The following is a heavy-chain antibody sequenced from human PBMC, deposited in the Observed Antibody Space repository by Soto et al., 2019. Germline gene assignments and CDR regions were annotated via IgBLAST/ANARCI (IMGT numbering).Heavy chain of an antibody. Sequence: PGGSLRLSCAASGFTFSSYAMSWVRQAPGKGLEWVSAISGSGGSTYYADSVKGRFTISRDNSKNTLYLQMNSLRAEDTAVYYCTKESYDCSGYDYRNYFDYWGQGTLVTVSS. J-gene: IGHJ4*03. CDR3: TKESYDCSGYDYRNYFDY. CDR2: ISGSGGST. V-gene: IGHV3-23*01. D-gene: IGHD3-22*01. CDR1: GFTFSSYA.